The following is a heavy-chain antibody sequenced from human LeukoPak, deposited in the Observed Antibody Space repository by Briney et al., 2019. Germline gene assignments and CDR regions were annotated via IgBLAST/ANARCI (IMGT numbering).Heavy chain of an antibody. CDR1: GASASSNSAA. V-gene: IGHV6-1*01. CDR3: ARELSSGWYSFDY. Sequence: SQTISLTCAISGASASSNSAAWNWIMQSPSRGLEWLARTYYRSKWYNDYAVSVKSRVTINSDTSKNQFSLQLNSVTPEDTAVYYCARELSSGWYSFDYWGQGTLVTVSS. D-gene: IGHD6-19*01. CDR2: TYYRSKWYN. J-gene: IGHJ4*02.